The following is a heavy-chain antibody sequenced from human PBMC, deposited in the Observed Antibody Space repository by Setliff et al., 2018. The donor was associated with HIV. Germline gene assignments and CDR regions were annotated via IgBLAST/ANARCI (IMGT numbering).Heavy chain of an antibody. CDR3: ARGSHGTSWTDY. CDR2: HYYSGTT. CDR1: GGSISSTNYY. V-gene: IGHV4-39*07. D-gene: IGHD6-13*01. J-gene: IGHJ4*02. Sequence: PSETLSLTCTVSGGSISSTNYYWGWIRQTPGRGLEWIGCHYYSGTTYYNPSLKSRVTMSVDTSTSRLSLKVHSVTAADTAMYYCARGSHGTSWTDYWGQGTLVTVSS.